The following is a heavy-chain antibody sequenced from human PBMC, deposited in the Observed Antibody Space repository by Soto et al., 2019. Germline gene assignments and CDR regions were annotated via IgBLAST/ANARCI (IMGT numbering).Heavy chain of an antibody. V-gene: IGHV3-74*01. CDR2: INSDGTRI. D-gene: IGHD1-7*01. J-gene: IGHJ4*02. CDR3: ARAGDWNYVQDF. CDR1: GFTFTNYR. Sequence: EVQLVESGGGLVQPGGSLRLSCAASGFTFTNYRIHWVRQAPGKGLVWVARINSDGTRINYADSVKGRFTISRDNAKNTVFLQMNSLRDKDSAVYFCARAGDWNYVQDFWGQGTLVTVSS.